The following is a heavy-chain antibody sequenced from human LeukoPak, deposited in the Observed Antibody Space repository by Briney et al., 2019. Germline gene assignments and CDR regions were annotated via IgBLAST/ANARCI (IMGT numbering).Heavy chain of an antibody. CDR3: ARVDRYNWNWLAAY. CDR2: IYHSGST. J-gene: IGHJ4*02. V-gene: IGHV4-4*02. Sequence: PSETLSLTCAVSGGSISDNNWWSWFRQPPGKGLEWIGEIYHSGSTNYNPSLKGRVSMSVDKSKNQFSLNVSSVTAADTAVYYCARVDRYNWNWLAAYWGQGTLVTVSS. D-gene: IGHD1-1*01. CDR1: GGSISDNNW.